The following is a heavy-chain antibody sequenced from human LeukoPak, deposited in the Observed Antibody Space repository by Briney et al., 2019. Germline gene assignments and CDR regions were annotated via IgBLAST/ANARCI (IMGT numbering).Heavy chain of an antibody. CDR1: GGSISSGGYY. Sequence: SETLSLTCTVSGGSISSGGYYWSWIRQPPGKGLEWIGYIYHSGSTYYNPSLKSRVTISVDRSKNQFSLKLNSVTAADTAVYYCAGDIPATGTARGNWFDPWGQGTLVTVSS. CDR3: AGDIPATGTARGNWFDP. V-gene: IGHV4-30-2*01. CDR2: IYHSGST. D-gene: IGHD1-1*01. J-gene: IGHJ5*02.